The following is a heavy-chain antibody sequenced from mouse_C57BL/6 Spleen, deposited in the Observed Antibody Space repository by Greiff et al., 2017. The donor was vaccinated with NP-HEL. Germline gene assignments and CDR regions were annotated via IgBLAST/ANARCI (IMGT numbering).Heavy chain of an antibody. D-gene: IGHD2-3*01. CDR3: ARMGDGYFDY. CDR2: IHPNSGST. J-gene: IGHJ2*01. V-gene: IGHV1-64*01. CDR1: GYTFTSYW. Sequence: VQLQHSGAELVKPGASVKLSCKASGYTFTSYWMHWVKQRPGQGLEWIGMIHPNSGSTNYNEKFKSKATLTVDKSSSTAYMQLSSLTSEDSAVYYCARMGDGYFDYWGQGTTLTVSS.